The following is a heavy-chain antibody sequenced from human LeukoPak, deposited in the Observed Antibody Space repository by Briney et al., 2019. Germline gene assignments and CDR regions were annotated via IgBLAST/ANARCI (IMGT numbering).Heavy chain of an antibody. V-gene: IGHV1-8*01. D-gene: IGHD6-13*01. J-gene: IGHJ6*02. CDR1: GYTFTSYD. Sequence: ASVKVSCKASGYTFTSYDINWVRQATGQGLEWMGWMNPNSGNTGYAQKFQGRVTMTRNTSISTAYMELSSLRSEDTAVYYCARGGYTSYPFRNYYYGMDVWGQGTSVTVSS. CDR3: ARGGYTSYPFRNYYYGMDV. CDR2: MNPNSGNT.